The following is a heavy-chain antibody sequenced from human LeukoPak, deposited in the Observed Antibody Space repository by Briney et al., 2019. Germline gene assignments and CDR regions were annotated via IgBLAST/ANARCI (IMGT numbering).Heavy chain of an antibody. V-gene: IGHV4-4*09. CDR1: GGSISSYY. CDR2: IYTSGST. CDR3: ARLPSITGTTGHYYYYMDV. D-gene: IGHD1-7*01. J-gene: IGHJ6*03. Sequence: SETLSPTCTVSGGSISSYYWSWIRQPPGKGLEWIGYIYTSGSTNYNPSLKSRVTISVDTSKNQFSLKLSSVTAADTAVYYCARLPSITGTTGHYYYYMDVWGKGTTVTVSS.